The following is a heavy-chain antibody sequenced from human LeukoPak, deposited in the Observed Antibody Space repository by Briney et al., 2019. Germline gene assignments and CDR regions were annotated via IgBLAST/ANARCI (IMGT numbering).Heavy chain of an antibody. CDR3: ARETYYYGSGSYFPDAFDI. J-gene: IGHJ3*02. V-gene: IGHV4-30-4*01. D-gene: IGHD3-10*01. Sequence: SQTLSLTCTVSGGSISSGDYYWSWIRQPPGKGLEWIGYIYYSGSTYYNPSLKSRVTISVDTSKNQFSLKLGSVTAADTAVYYCARETYYYGSGSYFPDAFDIWGQGTLVTVSS. CDR2: IYYSGST. CDR1: GGSISSGDYY.